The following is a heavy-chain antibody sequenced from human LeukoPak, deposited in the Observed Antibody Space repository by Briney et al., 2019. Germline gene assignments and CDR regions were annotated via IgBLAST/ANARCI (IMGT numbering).Heavy chain of an antibody. D-gene: IGHD2-15*01. CDR3: AKDLRYCSGGSCYNS. J-gene: IGHJ4*02. Sequence: GGSLRLSCAASGFTFSSYAMSWVRQAPGKGLEWVSAISGSGGSTYYADSVKGRFTISRDNSKNTLYLQMTSLRAEDTAVYYCAKDLRYCSGGSCYNSWGQGTLVTVSS. CDR1: GFTFSSYA. V-gene: IGHV3-23*01. CDR2: ISGSGGST.